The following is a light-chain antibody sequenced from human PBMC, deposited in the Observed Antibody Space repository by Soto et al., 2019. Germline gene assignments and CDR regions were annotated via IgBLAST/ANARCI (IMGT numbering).Light chain of an antibody. J-gene: IGKJ3*01. CDR1: QTINHW. CDR3: QAYKIT. Sequence: DILLTQSPSTLSASIGDRVTITCRTSQTINHWLAWYQQKPGKATKLLIHKTSIFETGVPSKFSGNGSVKEITLTISNLQPYYVATFYGQAYKITFDAGTKVVIE. V-gene: IGKV1-5*03. CDR2: KTS.